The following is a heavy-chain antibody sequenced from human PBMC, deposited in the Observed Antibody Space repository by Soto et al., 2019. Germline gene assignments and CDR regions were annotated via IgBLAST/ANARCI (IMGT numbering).Heavy chain of an antibody. CDR2: ISAYNGNT. CDR1: GYTFTSYG. D-gene: IGHD3-3*01. CDR3: ARVHYDFWSGYLTTYGMDV. V-gene: IGHV1-18*01. Sequence: ASVKVSCKASGYTFTSYGISWVRQAPGQGLEWMGWISAYNGNTNYAQKLQGRVTMTTDTSTSTAYMELRSLRSDDTAVYYCARVHYDFWSGYLTTYGMDVWGQGTTVTVS. J-gene: IGHJ6*02.